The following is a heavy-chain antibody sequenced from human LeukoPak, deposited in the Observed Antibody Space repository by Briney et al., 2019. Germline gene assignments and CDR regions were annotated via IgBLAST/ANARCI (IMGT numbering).Heavy chain of an antibody. V-gene: IGHV4-59*08. Sequence: SETLSLTCTVSGGSISSYYWSWIRQPPGEGLEWIGYIYYSGSTNYNPSLKSRVTISVDTSKNQFSLKLSSVTAADTAVYYCARELDPDAFDIWGQGTMVTVSS. J-gene: IGHJ3*02. CDR3: ARELDPDAFDI. D-gene: IGHD1-1*01. CDR1: GGSISSYY. CDR2: IYYSGST.